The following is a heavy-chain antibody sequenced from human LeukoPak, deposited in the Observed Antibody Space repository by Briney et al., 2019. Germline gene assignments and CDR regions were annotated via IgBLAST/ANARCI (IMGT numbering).Heavy chain of an antibody. J-gene: IGHJ4*02. V-gene: IGHV5-51*01. CDR1: GYSFTSYW. CDR3: ASFRPVTTGHFDY. Sequence: GESLKISCKGSGYSFTSYWIGWVRQTPGKGLEWMGIIYPGDSDTRYSPSFQGQVTISADKSISTAYLQWSSLKASDTAMYYCASFRPVTTGHFDYWGQGTLVTVSS. CDR2: IYPGDSDT. D-gene: IGHD4-17*01.